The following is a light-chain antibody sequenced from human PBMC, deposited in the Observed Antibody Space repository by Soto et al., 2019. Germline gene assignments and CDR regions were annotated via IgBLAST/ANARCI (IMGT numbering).Light chain of an antibody. J-gene: IGLJ3*02. V-gene: IGLV1-44*01. CDR2: DND. CDR3: AAWHDSRNAWV. Sequence: QSMLTQPPSLSGTPGQRVTISCSGSSSQIGSNTVSWYQQLPGKAPKLLIYDNDRRPSGVPDRFSGSKSGTSGSLAISDLHSEDEAEYFCAAWHDSRNAWVFGGGTQLTVL. CDR1: SSQIGSNT.